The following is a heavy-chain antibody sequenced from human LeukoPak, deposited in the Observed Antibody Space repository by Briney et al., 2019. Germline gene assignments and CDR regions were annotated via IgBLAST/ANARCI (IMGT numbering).Heavy chain of an antibody. CDR2: VYYSGST. Sequence: SETLSLTCTVSGGSIRSYFWSWIRQPPGKGLEWIGYVYYSGSTNYNPSLKSRVTISVDTSKKQLSLKLSSVTAADTAVYYCARRPDGTSHFDYWGQGTLVTVSS. J-gene: IGHJ4*02. CDR3: ARRPDGTSHFDY. CDR1: GGSIRSYF. V-gene: IGHV4-59*08. D-gene: IGHD6-6*01.